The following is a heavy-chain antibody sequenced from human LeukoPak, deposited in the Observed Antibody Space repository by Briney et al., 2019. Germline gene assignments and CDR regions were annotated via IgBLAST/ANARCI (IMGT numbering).Heavy chain of an antibody. D-gene: IGHD4-11*01. CDR1: GFTFTNFW. V-gene: IGHV3-7*01. Sequence: GGSLRLSYAASGFTFTNFWMNWIRRAPGRGVEWVANIRPDGSEQFYVDSVKGRFTISRDNAKNSVYLQMNSLRADDTAVYYCAGRDSARNPWAYWGQGTLVTVS. CDR3: AGRDSARNPWAY. J-gene: IGHJ4*02. CDR2: IRPDGSEQ.